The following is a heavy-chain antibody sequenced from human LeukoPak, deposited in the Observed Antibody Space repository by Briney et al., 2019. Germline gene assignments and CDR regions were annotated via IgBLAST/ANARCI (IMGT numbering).Heavy chain of an antibody. J-gene: IGHJ6*02. Sequence: ASVKVSCKASGGTFSSYAISWVRQAPGQGLEWMGWINPNSGGTNYAQKFQGRVTMTRDTSISTAYMELSRLRSDDTAVYYCARTARTCYFDSTCYGMDVWGQGTTVTVSS. CDR3: ARTARTCYFDSTCYGMDV. V-gene: IGHV1-2*02. CDR2: INPNSGGT. CDR1: GGTFSSYA. D-gene: IGHD3-9*01.